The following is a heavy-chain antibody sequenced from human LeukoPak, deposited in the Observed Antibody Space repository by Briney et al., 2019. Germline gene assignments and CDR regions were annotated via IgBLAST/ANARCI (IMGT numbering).Heavy chain of an antibody. CDR1: GYTFASYD. CDR3: ARGRRVAVASYYYYMDV. CDR2: MNPNSGNT. D-gene: IGHD6-19*01. J-gene: IGHJ6*03. Sequence: ASVKVSCKASGYTFASYDINWVRQATGQGLEWMGWMNPNSGNTGYAQKFQGRVTITRNTSISTAYTELSSLRSEDTAVYYCARGRRVAVASYYYYMDVWGKGTTVTVSS. V-gene: IGHV1-8*03.